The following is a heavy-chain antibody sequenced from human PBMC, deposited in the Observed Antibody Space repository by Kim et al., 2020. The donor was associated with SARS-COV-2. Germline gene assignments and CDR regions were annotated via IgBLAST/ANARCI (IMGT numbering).Heavy chain of an antibody. CDR3: ATQYSSGLYYFDY. CDR1: GFTFSSYS. Sequence: GGSLRLSCAASGFTFSSYSMNWVRQAPGKGLEWVSSISSSSSYINYADSVKGRFTISRDNAKNSLYLQMNSLRAEDTAVYYCATQYSSGLYYFDYWGQGTLVTVSS. V-gene: IGHV3-21*01. J-gene: IGHJ4*02. CDR2: ISSSSSYI. D-gene: IGHD6-19*01.